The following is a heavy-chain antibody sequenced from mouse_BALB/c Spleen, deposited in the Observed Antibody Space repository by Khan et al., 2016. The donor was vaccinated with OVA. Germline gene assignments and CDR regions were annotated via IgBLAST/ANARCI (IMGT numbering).Heavy chain of an antibody. Sequence: QVQLQQPGPGLVAPSQTLSITCTVSGFSLTSYGVHWVRQPPGKGLEWLGVIWAGGSTNHNSALMSRLSISKDNSKSQVVLKMTSLLTDDTAMYYCARAFYAGAWFAYWGQGTLVTVSA. D-gene: IGHD2-12*01. CDR2: IWAGGST. J-gene: IGHJ3*01. V-gene: IGHV2-9*02. CDR3: ARAFYAGAWFAY. CDR1: GFSLTSYG.